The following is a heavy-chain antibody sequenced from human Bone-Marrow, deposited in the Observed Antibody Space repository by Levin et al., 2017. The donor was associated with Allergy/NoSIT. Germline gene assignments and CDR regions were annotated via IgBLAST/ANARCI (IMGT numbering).Heavy chain of an antibody. Sequence: PGGSLRLSCAVSGFTVYNNYMSWVRQAPGKGLEWVSLIYSGGTTQYADSVKGRFTISRDSSKNTLYLQMNSLTPEDTAMYYCARHVPLTANGYWGQGTLVTVSS. J-gene: IGHJ4*02. D-gene: IGHD2-8*01. CDR1: GFTVYNNY. CDR3: ARHVPLTANGY. V-gene: IGHV3-66*04. CDR2: IYSGGTT.